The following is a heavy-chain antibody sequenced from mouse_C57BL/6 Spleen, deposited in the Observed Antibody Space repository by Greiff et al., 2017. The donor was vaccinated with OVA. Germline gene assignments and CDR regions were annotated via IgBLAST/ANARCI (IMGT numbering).Heavy chain of an antibody. J-gene: IGHJ1*03. D-gene: IGHD2-5*01. CDR2: ISYSGST. V-gene: IGHV3-1*01. CDR3: ARSNYPYWYFDV. CDR1: GYSITSGYD. Sequence: EVKLEESGPGMVKPSQSLSLTCTVTGYSITSGYDWHWIRHFPGNKLEWMGYISYSGSTNYNPSLKSRISITHDTSKNHFFLKLNSVTTEDTATYYCARSNYPYWYFDVWGTGTTVTVSS.